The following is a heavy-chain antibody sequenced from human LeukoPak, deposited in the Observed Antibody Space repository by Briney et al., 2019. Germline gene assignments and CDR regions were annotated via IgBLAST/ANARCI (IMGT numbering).Heavy chain of an antibody. CDR1: GGSFSGYY. J-gene: IGHJ4*02. Sequence: SETLSLTCAVYGGSFSGYYWSWIRQPPGKGLEWIGEINHSGNTNYNPSLKSRVTISVDTPKNQFSLKLSSVTAADTAVYYCARDQIVPGPSTVTSRALDYWGQGTLVTVSS. CDR3: ARDQIVPGPSTVTSRALDY. CDR2: INHSGNT. V-gene: IGHV4-34*01. D-gene: IGHD4-17*01.